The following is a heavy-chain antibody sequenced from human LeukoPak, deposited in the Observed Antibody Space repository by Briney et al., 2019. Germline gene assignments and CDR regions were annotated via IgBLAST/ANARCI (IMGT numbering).Heavy chain of an antibody. Sequence: SETLSLTCTVSGVTISSYYMSWIRQPPGKGLEWIGYIYYSGSTNYNPAPVSRLITSVDTSKNEYSLKLSSVTAEDTAVYYCARLSYPNSSGYPDYWGQGTLVTVSS. CDR2: IYYSGST. CDR1: GVTISSYY. CDR3: ARLSYPNSSGYPDY. V-gene: IGHV4-59*08. J-gene: IGHJ4*02. D-gene: IGHD3-22*01.